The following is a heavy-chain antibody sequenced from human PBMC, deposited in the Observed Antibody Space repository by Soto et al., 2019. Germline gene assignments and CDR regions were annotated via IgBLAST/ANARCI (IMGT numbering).Heavy chain of an antibody. D-gene: IGHD6-19*01. CDR1: GYSFTSYW. Sequence: PGESLKISFKGSGYSFTSYWICWVRQMPVKGLEWMGIIYPGDSDTRYSPSFQGQVTISADKSISTAYLQWSSLKASDTAMYYCARSFPSRIPSSGWHKEYYSYGMDVWGQGTTVTVSS. CDR3: ARSFPSRIPSSGWHKEYYSYGMDV. CDR2: IYPGDSDT. J-gene: IGHJ6*02. V-gene: IGHV5-51*01.